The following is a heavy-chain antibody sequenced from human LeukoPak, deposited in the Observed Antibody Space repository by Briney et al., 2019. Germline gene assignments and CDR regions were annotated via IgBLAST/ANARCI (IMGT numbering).Heavy chain of an antibody. Sequence: PGGSLRLSCAASGFTFSSYAMSWVRQAPEKGLEWVSAISGSGGSTYYADSVKGRFTISRDNSKNTLYLQMNSLRAEDTAVYYCAKEDYAITMVRGVIITPPNIWGQGTMVTVSS. CDR1: GFTFSSYA. CDR3: AKEDYAITMVRGVIITPPNI. CDR2: ISGSGGST. J-gene: IGHJ3*02. D-gene: IGHD3-10*01. V-gene: IGHV3-23*01.